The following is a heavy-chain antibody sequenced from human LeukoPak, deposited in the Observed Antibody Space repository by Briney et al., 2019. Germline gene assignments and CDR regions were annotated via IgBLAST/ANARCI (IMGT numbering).Heavy chain of an antibody. Sequence: SETLSLTCAVYGGSFSGYYWSWIRQPPGKGLEWIGEINHSGSTNYNPSLKSRVAISVDTSKNQFSLKLSSVTAADTAVYYCARGVNWIDPWGQGTLVTVSS. J-gene: IGHJ5*02. CDR1: GGSFSGYY. V-gene: IGHV4-34*01. CDR3: ARGVNWIDP. CDR2: INHSGST.